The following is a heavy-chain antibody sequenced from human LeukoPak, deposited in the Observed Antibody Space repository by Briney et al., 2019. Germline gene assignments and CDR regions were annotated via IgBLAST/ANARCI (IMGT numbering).Heavy chain of an antibody. CDR2: INPNIGDR. Sequence: ASVKVSCKASGYTFNGYYMHWVRQAPGQGFEWMGWINPNIGDRNYAQKFQGRVTMTRDTSISTAYMELSRLRSDDTALYYCARSRMSDAFDIWGQGTMVTVSS. D-gene: IGHD2-2*01. CDR3: ARSRMSDAFDI. J-gene: IGHJ3*02. CDR1: GYTFNGYY. V-gene: IGHV1-2*02.